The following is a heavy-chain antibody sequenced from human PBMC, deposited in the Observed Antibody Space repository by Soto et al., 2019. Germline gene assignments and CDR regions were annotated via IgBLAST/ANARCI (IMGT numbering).Heavy chain of an antibody. CDR2: IWYDGSNK. CDR1: GFTFSSYG. J-gene: IGHJ4*02. CDR3: AREGYSILYYFDY. D-gene: IGHD6-13*01. Sequence: GGSLRLSCAASGFTFSSYGMHWVRQAPGKGLEWVAVIWYDGSNKYYADSVKGRFTISGDNSKNTLYLQMNSLRAEDTAVYYCAREGYSILYYFDYWGQGTLVTVSS. V-gene: IGHV3-33*01.